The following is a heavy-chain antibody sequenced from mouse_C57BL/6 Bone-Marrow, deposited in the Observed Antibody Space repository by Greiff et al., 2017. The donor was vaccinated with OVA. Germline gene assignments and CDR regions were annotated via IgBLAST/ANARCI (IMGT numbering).Heavy chain of an antibody. J-gene: IGHJ2*01. V-gene: IGHV14-3*01. Sequence: VQLQQSVAELVRPGASVKLSCTASGFNIKNTYMHWVKQRPEQGLEWIGRIDPANGNTKYAPKFQGKATIPADTSSNTAYLQLSSLTSEDTAIYYCASRAHYYGSSYLYYFDYWGQGTTLTVSS. CDR3: ASRAHYYGSSYLYYFDY. D-gene: IGHD1-1*01. CDR2: IDPANGNT. CDR1: GFNIKNTY.